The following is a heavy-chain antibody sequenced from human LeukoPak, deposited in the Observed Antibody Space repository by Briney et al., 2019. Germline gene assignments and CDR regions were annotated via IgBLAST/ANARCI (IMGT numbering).Heavy chain of an antibody. CDR1: GYSISTGYY. Sequence: PSETLSLTCTVSGYSISTGYYWGWIRQPPGKGLEWIGTISHSGSTYYNPSLKSRVTISLDPSKIQFSLKLNSVTAADTAVYYCARPLYSGSISSAFDIWGQGTMVTVSS. J-gene: IGHJ3*02. CDR3: ARPLYSGSISSAFDI. D-gene: IGHD1-26*01. CDR2: ISHSGST. V-gene: IGHV4-38-2*02.